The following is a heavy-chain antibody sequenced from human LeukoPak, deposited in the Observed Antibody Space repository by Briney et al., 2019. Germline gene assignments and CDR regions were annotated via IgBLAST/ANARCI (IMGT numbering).Heavy chain of an antibody. D-gene: IGHD6-13*01. CDR2: ISWDGGST. CDR1: GFTFDDYA. J-gene: IGHJ4*02. V-gene: IGHV3-43D*03. CDR3: AKDYHPLVAAAGIDY. Sequence: GGSLRLSCAASGFTFDDYAMHWVRQAPGKGLEWVSLISWDGGSTYYADSVKGRFTISRDNSKNSLYLQMNSLRAEDTALYYCAKDYHPLVAAAGIDYWGQGTLVTVSS.